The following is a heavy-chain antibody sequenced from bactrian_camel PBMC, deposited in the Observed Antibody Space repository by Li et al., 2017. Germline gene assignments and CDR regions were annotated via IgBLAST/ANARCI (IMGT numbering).Heavy chain of an antibody. CDR1: GFTFSRYC. Sequence: VQLVESGGGSVQAGGSLRLSCAASGFTFSRYCMGWFREAPGKERERVATIESNGSTSYADSVKGRFTISKDNAKNTLYLQMNSLEPEDTATYYCVADPPYFCGLGMTAMQALAVDDRDWGQGTQVTVS. CDR2: IESNGST. D-gene: IGHD3*01. CDR3: VADPPYFCGLGMTAMQALAVDDRD. J-gene: IGHJ4*01. V-gene: IGHV3S53*01.